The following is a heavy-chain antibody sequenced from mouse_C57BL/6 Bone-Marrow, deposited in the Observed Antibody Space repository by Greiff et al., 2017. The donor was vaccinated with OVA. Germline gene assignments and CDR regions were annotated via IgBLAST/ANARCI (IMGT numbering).Heavy chain of an antibody. D-gene: IGHD1-1*01. Sequence: VQLQQSGPGLVAPSQSLSITCTVSGFSLTSYAISWVRQPPGKGLEWLGVIWTGGGTNYNSALKSRLSISKDNSKSQVFLKMNSLQTDDTARYYCARNPSPGSSYPFYYAMDYWGQGTSVTVSS. V-gene: IGHV2-9-1*01. CDR2: IWTGGGT. CDR3: ARNPSPGSSYPFYYAMDY. CDR1: GFSLTSYA. J-gene: IGHJ4*01.